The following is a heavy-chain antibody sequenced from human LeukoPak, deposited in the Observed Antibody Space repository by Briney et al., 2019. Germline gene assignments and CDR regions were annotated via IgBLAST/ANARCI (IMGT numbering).Heavy chain of an antibody. CDR1: NYTFTNYG. CDR3: AAFRGIAAAGIDY. CDR2: ISAYTGNT. D-gene: IGHD6-13*01. V-gene: IGHV1-18*01. Sequence: ASVKVSCKASNYTFTNYGIMWVRQAPGQGLEWMGWISAYTGNTMFAQKHQGRVALTTDTSTTTAYMELRSLRSDDTAVYYCAAFRGIAAAGIDYWGQGTLVTVSS. J-gene: IGHJ4*02.